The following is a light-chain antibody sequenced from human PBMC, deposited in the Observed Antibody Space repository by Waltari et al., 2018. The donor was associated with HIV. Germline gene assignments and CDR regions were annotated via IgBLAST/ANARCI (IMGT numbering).Light chain of an antibody. V-gene: IGLV1-44*01. CDR3: EAWDDSLNGVV. J-gene: IGLJ3*02. CDR2: STN. CDR1: SSNIGSNA. Sequence: SVLTQPPSASGTPGQRVTISCSGSSSNIGSNAVNWYQQFPGTSPKLLIYSTNPRPSGVPDRFSASRSATSASLAISGLQSEDEADYYCEAWDDSLNGVVFGGGTKLTVL.